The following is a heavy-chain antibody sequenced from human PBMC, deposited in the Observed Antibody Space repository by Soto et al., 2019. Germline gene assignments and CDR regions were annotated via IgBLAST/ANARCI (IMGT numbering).Heavy chain of an antibody. CDR3: AGCIAPLGRANGMDV. Sequence: GPGPGRTSETLSLTCAVSGGSISSSNWWSWVRQPPGKGLEWIGEIYHSGSTNYNPSLKNRVTISVDKSKNQFSLKLSSVTAADTAVYYCAGCIAPLGRANGMDVWGEGTTVSVSS. D-gene: IGHD6-13*01. J-gene: IGHJ6*04. CDR1: GGSISSSNW. CDR2: IYHSGST. V-gene: IGHV4-4*02.